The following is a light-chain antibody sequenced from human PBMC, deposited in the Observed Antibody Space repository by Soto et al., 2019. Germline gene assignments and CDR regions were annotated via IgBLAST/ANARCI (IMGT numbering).Light chain of an antibody. CDR2: YND. J-gene: IGLJ2*01. CDR1: SSNLGSGFD. V-gene: IGLV1-40*01. CDR3: QSYDSSLSGHVV. Sequence: QSVLTQPPSVSGAPGQRVTISCTGSSSNLGSGFDVQWYQQLPGTAPKLLIYYNDNRPSGVPDRFSGSKSGTSASLAITGLQADDESDYYRQSYDSSLSGHVVFGGGIKLTVL.